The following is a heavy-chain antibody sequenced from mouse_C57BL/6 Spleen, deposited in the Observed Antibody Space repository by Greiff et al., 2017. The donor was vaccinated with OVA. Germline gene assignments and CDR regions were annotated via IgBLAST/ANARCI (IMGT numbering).Heavy chain of an antibody. CDR1: GFTFSDYY. CDR2: INYDGSST. J-gene: IGHJ1*03. D-gene: IGHD2-1*01. V-gene: IGHV5-16*01. CDR3: ARIYYGNGGYFDV. Sequence: EVKLVESEGGLVQPGSSMKLSCTASGFTFSDYYMAWVRQVPEKGLEWVANINYDGSSTYYLDSLKSRFIISRDNAKNILYLQMSSLKSEDTATYYCARIYYGNGGYFDVWGTGTTVTVSS.